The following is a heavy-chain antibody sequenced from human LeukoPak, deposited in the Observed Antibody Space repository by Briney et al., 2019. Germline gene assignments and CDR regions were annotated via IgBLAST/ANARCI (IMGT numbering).Heavy chain of an antibody. J-gene: IGHJ4*02. D-gene: IGHD5-18*01. CDR1: GGSISSSSYY. CDR2: IYYSGST. CDR3: ASHRVDTAMVQPFDY. Sequence: SETLSLTCTVSGGSISSSSYYWGWIRQPPGKGLEWIGSIYYSGSTYYNPSLKSRVTISVDTSKNQFSLKLSSVTAADTAVYYCASHRVDTAMVQPFDYWGQGTLVTVSS. V-gene: IGHV4-39*01.